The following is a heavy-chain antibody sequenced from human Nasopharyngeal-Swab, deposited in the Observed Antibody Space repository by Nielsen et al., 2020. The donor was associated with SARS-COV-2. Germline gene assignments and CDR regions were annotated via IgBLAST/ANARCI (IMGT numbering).Heavy chain of an antibody. CDR3: TTDRGIPERPLFDF. D-gene: IGHD1-14*01. CDR2: IKSESDGGTT. Sequence: GGSLRLSCAAAGFTFTTAWMGWVRQAPGKGLEWVGRIKSESDGGTTDYAAPVKGRFSISRDDSRNTIYVQMNTLQTEDTAVYYCTTDRGIPERPLFDFWGQGTLVTVSS. CDR1: GFTFTTAW. J-gene: IGHJ4*02. V-gene: IGHV3-15*01.